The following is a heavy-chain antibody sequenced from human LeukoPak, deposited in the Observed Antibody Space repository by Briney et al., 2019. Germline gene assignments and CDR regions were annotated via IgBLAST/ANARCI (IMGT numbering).Heavy chain of an antibody. V-gene: IGHV3-23*01. Sequence: GGSLRLSCAASGFTFSSYVMNWVRQAPGKGLEWVSVISGGGGSTYYADSVKGRFTISRDNAKNSLYLQMNSLRAEDTAVYYCASGEGYGSGSTTDYWGQGTLVTVSS. CDR1: GFTFSSYV. CDR2: ISGGGGST. D-gene: IGHD3-10*01. CDR3: ASGEGYGSGSTTDY. J-gene: IGHJ4*02.